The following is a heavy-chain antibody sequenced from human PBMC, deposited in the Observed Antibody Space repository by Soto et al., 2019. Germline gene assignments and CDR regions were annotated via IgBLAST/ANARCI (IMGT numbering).Heavy chain of an antibody. V-gene: IGHV3-48*01. CDR1: GFTFSSYS. CDR2: ISSSSSTI. Sequence: EVQLVESGGGLVQPGGSLRLSCAASGFTFSSYSMNWVRQAPGKGLEWVSYISSSSSTIYYADSVKGRFTISRDNAKNSLYLQMNSLRAEDTAVYYCARVVISPPNWFDPWGQGTLVTVSS. CDR3: ARVVISPPNWFDP. D-gene: IGHD3-22*01. J-gene: IGHJ5*02.